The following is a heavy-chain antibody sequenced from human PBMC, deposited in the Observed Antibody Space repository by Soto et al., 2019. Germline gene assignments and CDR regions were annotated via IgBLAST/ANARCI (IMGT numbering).Heavy chain of an antibody. D-gene: IGHD3-3*01. V-gene: IGHV4-39*01. J-gene: IGHJ5*02. CDR2: IYCSGST. CDR3: ARHDLPFGRTLDWFDP. Sequence: QLQLQESGPGLVKPSVTLSLTCTVSGGSISSSSYYWGWIRQPPGKGLEWIGSIYCSGSTYYNPSLKSRVIIAVDTSKNQFSLKLSSVTAADTAVYYCARHDLPFGRTLDWFDPWGQGTLVTVSS. CDR1: GGSISSSSYY.